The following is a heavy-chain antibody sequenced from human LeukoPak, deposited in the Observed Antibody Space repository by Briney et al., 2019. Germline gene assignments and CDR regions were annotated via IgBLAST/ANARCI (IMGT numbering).Heavy chain of an antibody. J-gene: IGHJ4*02. CDR1: GYTFTDYF. CDR3: ARESPRGGEYYFDY. CDR2: INPDNGGT. V-gene: IGHV1-2*02. D-gene: IGHD2-15*01. Sequence: ASVKVSCKASGYTFTDYFVHWVRQAPGQGLEWMGWINPDNGGTFFKQKFQGRVTMTRDTSINTVDMELSRLTSNDTAVYYCARESPRGGEYYFDYWGQGTLVTVSS.